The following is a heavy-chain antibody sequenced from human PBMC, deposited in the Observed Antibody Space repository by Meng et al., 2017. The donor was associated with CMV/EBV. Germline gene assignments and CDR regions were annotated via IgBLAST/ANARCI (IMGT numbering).Heavy chain of an antibody. CDR2: IYHSGST. CDR1: GYSISGGYY. V-gene: IGHV4-38-2*02. D-gene: IGHD2-2*01. Sequence: SETLSLTCTVSGYSISGGYYWGWIRQPPGKGPEWFGSIYHSGSTYYNPSLKSRVTISVDTSKNQFSLKLSSVTAADTAVYYCARERGFVVVVPAANGPFDYWGQGTLVTVSS. CDR3: ARERGFVVVVPAANGPFDY. J-gene: IGHJ4*02.